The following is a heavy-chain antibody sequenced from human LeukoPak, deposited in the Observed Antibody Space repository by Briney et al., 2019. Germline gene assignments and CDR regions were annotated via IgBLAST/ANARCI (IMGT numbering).Heavy chain of an antibody. CDR2: IYYSGST. V-gene: IGHV4-39*01. CDR1: GGSISSSSYY. D-gene: IGHD3-10*01. CDR3: ASVRRGFGESSKYYAYYYMGV. Sequence: SETLSLTCTVSGGSISSSSYYWGWVRQPPGKGLEWIGSIYYSGSTYYNPSLKSRVTISLDTSKNQFSLKLSSVTAADTAVYYCASVRRGFGESSKYYAYYYMGVWGEGTTVTISS. J-gene: IGHJ6*03.